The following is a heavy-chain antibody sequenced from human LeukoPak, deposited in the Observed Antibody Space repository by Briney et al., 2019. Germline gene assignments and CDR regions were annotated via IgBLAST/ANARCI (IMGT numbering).Heavy chain of an antibody. CDR3: AREIPRVPSSGWYYSDY. J-gene: IGHJ4*02. D-gene: IGHD6-19*01. CDR1: GGTFSSYA. Sequence: GASVKVSCKASGGTFSSYAISWVRQAPGQGLEWMGIINPSGGSTSYAQKFQGRVTITRDMSTSTVYMELSSLRSEDTAVYYCAREIPRVPSSGWYYSDYWGQGTLVTVSS. CDR2: INPSGGST. V-gene: IGHV1-46*01.